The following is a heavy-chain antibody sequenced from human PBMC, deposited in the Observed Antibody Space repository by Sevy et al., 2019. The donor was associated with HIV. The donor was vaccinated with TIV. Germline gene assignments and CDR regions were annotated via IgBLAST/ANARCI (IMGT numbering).Heavy chain of an antibody. D-gene: IGHD3-22*01. CDR1: RYTLTQLS. CDR2: FDPEDGET. V-gene: IGHV1-24*01. Sequence: ASVKVSCKVSRYTLTQLSMHWVRQAPGKGLEWMGTFDPEDGETIYAQKFQGRVTMTEDTSTDTAYMELSSLRSEDTAVFYCAVTKDYYDNSAYPFDYWGQGTLVTVSS. J-gene: IGHJ4*02. CDR3: AVTKDYYDNSAYPFDY.